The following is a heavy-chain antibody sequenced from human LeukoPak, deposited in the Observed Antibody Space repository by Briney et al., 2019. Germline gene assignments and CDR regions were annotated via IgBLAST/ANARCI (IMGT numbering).Heavy chain of an antibody. V-gene: IGHV3-23*01. Sequence: PGGSLRLSCAASGFTFSEYWMSWVRQAPGKGLEWVSAISGSGVTTHYAGSVKGRFSISRDNSKNTLYLQMDSLRAEDTALYYCAKRVVVGATSPYSDFQDWGQGTLVTVSS. J-gene: IGHJ1*01. D-gene: IGHD1-26*01. CDR3: AKRVVVGATSPYSDFQD. CDR1: GFTFSEYW. CDR2: ISGSGVTT.